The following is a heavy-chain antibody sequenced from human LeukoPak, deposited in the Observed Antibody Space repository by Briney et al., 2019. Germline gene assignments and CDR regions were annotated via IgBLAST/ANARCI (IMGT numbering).Heavy chain of an antibody. CDR3: ARASWGYDFDS. Sequence: QTGGSLRLSCAVSGFNFSHYYMSWVRQAPGKGLEWVSVIYSNNTTYYSDAVKGRVTISRGNFNSTLYLQMNNLRVDDPAVYYCARASWGYDFDSWGLGTLVAVSS. CDR2: IYSNNTT. V-gene: IGHV3-53*01. D-gene: IGHD7-27*01. CDR1: GFNFSHYY. J-gene: IGHJ4*02.